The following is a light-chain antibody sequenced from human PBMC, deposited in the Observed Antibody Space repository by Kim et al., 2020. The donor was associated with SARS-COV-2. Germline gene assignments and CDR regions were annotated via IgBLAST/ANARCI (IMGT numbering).Light chain of an antibody. Sequence: EIVLTQSPGTLSLSPGERASLSCRASQSVRNNYLAWYQQKGGQAPRLLIYGASSRATDIPDRFSGSGSGTDFTLTISRLEPEDFAVYYCQQYSNSPRTFGQGTKLEI. CDR2: GAS. CDR3: QQYSNSPRT. J-gene: IGKJ2*02. CDR1: QSVRNNY. V-gene: IGKV3-20*01.